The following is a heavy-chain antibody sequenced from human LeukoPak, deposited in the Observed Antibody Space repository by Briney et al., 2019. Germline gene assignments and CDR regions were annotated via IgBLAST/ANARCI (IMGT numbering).Heavy chain of an antibody. J-gene: IGHJ5*02. CDR2: IYYSGST. CDR3: ARYNYDFWSGYSKWFDP. D-gene: IGHD3-3*01. V-gene: IGHV4-59*01. Sequence: SETLSLTCAVSGGSISSSYWSWIRQPPGKGLEWIGYIYYSGSTNYNPSLKSRVTISVDTSKNQFSLKLSSVTAADTAVYYCARYNYDFWSGYSKWFDPWGQGTLVTVSS. CDR1: GGSISSSY.